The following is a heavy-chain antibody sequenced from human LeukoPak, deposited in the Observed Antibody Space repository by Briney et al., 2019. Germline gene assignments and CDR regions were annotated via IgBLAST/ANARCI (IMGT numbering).Heavy chain of an antibody. CDR1: GYTFSGYY. CDR2: INFNRGDT. Sequence: GAAVKVSFKSSGYTFSGYYIHGLRQAPGQGLEWMGLINFNRGDTNYAQKFQGRVTVPRDTSISTTYMELSSLRADDTAIYHCVRERGATVDYWGQGTLVTVSS. V-gene: IGHV1-2*02. D-gene: IGHD1-26*01. CDR3: VRERGATVDY. J-gene: IGHJ4*02.